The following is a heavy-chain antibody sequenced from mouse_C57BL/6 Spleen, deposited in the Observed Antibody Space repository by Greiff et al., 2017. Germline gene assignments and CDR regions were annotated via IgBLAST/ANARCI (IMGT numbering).Heavy chain of an antibody. CDR3: MCKPLFDY. Sequence: VQLKESGGGLVQPGGSMKLSCVASGFTFSNYWMNWVRQSPEKGLEWVAQIRLKSDNYATHYAESVKGRFTISRDDSKSRVYLQMDNLRAEDTGIYYCMCKPLFDYGGQGTTLTVSS. V-gene: IGHV6-3*01. J-gene: IGHJ2*01. CDR1: GFTFSNYW. CDR2: IRLKSDNYAT.